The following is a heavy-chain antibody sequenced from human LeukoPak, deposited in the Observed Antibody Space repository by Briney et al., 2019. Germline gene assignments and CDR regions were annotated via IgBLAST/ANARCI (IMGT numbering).Heavy chain of an antibody. CDR2: IYPGDSDT. CDR1: GYSFTNYW. D-gene: IGHD3-3*01. Sequence: GESLKISCKGSGYSFTNYWIGWVRQMPGKSLEWMGMIYPGDSDTRYSPSFQGQVTISADKSISTAYLQWSSLKASDTAMYYCARRDDLNFDSWGQGSLVTVSS. V-gene: IGHV5-51*01. J-gene: IGHJ4*02. CDR3: ARRDDLNFDS.